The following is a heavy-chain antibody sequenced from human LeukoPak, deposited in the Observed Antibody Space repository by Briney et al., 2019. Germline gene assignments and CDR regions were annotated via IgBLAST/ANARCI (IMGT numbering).Heavy chain of an antibody. J-gene: IGHJ6*03. CDR3: ARLDIMRSGSDNYYYYMDV. D-gene: IGHD3-10*01. CDR1: GFTFSSYS. CDR2: ISSSSSYI. V-gene: IGHV3-21*01. Sequence: GGSLRLSCAASGFTFSSYSMNWVRQAPGKGLEWVSSISSSSSYIYYADSVKGRFTISRDNAKNSLYLQMNSLRAEDTAVYYCARLDIMRSGSDNYYYYMDVWGKGTTVTISS.